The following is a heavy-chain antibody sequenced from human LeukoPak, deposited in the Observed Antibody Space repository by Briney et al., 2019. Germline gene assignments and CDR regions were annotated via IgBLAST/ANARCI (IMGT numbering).Heavy chain of an antibody. Sequence: SETLSLTCTVSGGSINNYYWSWIRQPPGKGLEWIGYIYYSGSTYYNPSLKSRVTISVDTSKNQFSLKLSSVTAADTAVYYCARAGYYDSSNYWGQGTLVTVSS. V-gene: IGHV4-59*08. CDR3: ARAGYYDSSNY. CDR2: IYYSGST. CDR1: GGSINNYY. J-gene: IGHJ4*02. D-gene: IGHD3-22*01.